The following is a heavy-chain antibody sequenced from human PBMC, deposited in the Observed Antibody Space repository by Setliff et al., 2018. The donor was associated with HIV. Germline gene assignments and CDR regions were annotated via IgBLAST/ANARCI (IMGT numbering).Heavy chain of an antibody. J-gene: IGHJ4*02. D-gene: IGHD3-22*01. V-gene: IGHV1-46*01. CDR3: ARDPYDSSGYHFDF. Sequence: ASVKVSCKASGYTFTTYYIHWVRQAPGQGLEWMGLISPRAGTTSYAQKFLGRVTMTRDTSTRTFYMELSSLRSDDTAVYYCARDPYDSSGYHFDFWGQGTLVTVSS. CDR2: ISPRAGTT. CDR1: GYTFTTYY.